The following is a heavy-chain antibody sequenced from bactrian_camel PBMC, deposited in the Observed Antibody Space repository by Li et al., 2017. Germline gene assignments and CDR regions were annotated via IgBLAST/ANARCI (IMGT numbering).Heavy chain of an antibody. D-gene: IGHD7*01. Sequence: VQLVESGGGSVQAGGTLRLSCEVTGFTSGSFCMAWFRQAPGKGLEWVSSINTDGITTFYAESVQGRFTISRDNAKNTLYLQLNCLRTEDTAMYYCAISTTTYSPDFGQGTQVTVS. CDR2: INTDGITT. V-gene: IGHV3S1*01. J-gene: IGHJ4*01. CDR1: GFTSGSFC.